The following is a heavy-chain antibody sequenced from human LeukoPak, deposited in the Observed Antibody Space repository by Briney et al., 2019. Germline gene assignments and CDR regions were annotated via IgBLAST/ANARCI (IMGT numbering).Heavy chain of an antibody. J-gene: IGHJ5*02. Sequence: AGGSLRLSCAASGFTFSNYAMSWVRQAPGKGLEWVSSISGSGDNTYHTDSVKGRFTISRDNARNTLYLQMNSLRAEDTAVYYCAKDSVLISAGWFDPWGQGTLVTVSS. CDR2: ISGSGDNT. V-gene: IGHV3-23*01. CDR3: AKDSVLISAGWFDP. D-gene: IGHD2-8*01. CDR1: GFTFSNYA.